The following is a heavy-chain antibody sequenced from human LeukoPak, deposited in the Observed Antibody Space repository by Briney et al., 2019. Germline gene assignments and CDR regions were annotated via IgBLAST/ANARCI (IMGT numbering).Heavy chain of an antibody. J-gene: IGHJ4*02. V-gene: IGHV3-53*01. Sequence: GGSLRLSCAASGFTVSSNYMSWVRQAPGKGLEWVSVIYSGGSTYYADSVKCRFTISRDNSKNTLYLQMNSLRAEDTAVYYCARQYYDILTGHFGYWGQGTLVTVSS. D-gene: IGHD3-9*01. CDR3: ARQYYDILTGHFGY. CDR2: IYSGGST. CDR1: GFTVSSNY.